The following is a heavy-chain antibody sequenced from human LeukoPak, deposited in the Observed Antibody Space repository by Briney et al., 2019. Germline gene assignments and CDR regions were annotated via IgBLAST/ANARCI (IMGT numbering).Heavy chain of an antibody. D-gene: IGHD6-13*01. CDR1: GGSISSYY. Sequence: SETLSLTCTVSGGSISSYYWSWIRQPPGKGLEWIGYIYYSGSTNYNPSLKSRVTISVDTSKNQFSLKLSSVTAADTAVYYCAKVATIAAAGTPNYGMDVWGQGTTVTVSS. CDR3: AKVATIAAAGTPNYGMDV. CDR2: IYYSGST. V-gene: IGHV4-59*01. J-gene: IGHJ6*02.